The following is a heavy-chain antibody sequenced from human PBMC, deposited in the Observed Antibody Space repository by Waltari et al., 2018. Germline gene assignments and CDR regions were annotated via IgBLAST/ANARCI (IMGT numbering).Heavy chain of an antibody. D-gene: IGHD2-15*01. Sequence: EVQLVESWGGLVQPGRSLRLSCTASGFTFGDYAMSWFRQAPGKGLGGGGFIRSKAYGGTTEYAASVKGRFTISRDDSKSIAYLQMNSLKTEDTAVYYCTRAPLLYCSGGSCYSIDYWGQGTLVTVSS. CDR1: GFTFGDYA. J-gene: IGHJ4*02. CDR2: IRSKAYGGTT. V-gene: IGHV3-49*03. CDR3: TRAPLLYCSGGSCYSIDY.